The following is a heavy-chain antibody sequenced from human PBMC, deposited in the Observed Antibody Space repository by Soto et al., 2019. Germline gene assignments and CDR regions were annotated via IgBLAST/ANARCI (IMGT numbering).Heavy chain of an antibody. J-gene: IGHJ2*01. D-gene: IGHD4-17*01. Sequence: QDQLVQSGAEVKKPGSSVKVSCKASGTFSSHTFSWVRQAPGQGLEWMGRIIPALGTATYAQKFQGSVTITADESATTVYMELNSLRSEDTAVYYCARPDFGDYWYFDLWGRGTLVTVSS. CDR2: IIPALGTA. CDR1: GTFSSHT. V-gene: IGHV1-69*08. CDR3: ARPDFGDYWYFDL.